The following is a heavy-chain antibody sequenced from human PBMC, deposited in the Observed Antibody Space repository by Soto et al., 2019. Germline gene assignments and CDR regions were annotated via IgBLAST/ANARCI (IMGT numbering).Heavy chain of an antibody. J-gene: IGHJ6*02. CDR3: ARDGYSSSSSYYYGMDV. CDR1: GFTFSSYG. V-gene: IGHV3-33*01. Sequence: AGGSLRLSCAASGFTFSSYGMHWVRQAPGKGLEWVAVIWYDGSNKYYADSVKGRFTISRDNSKNTLYLQMNSLRAEDTAVYYCARDGYSSSSSYYYGMDVWGQGTTVTVSS. D-gene: IGHD6-6*01. CDR2: IWYDGSNK.